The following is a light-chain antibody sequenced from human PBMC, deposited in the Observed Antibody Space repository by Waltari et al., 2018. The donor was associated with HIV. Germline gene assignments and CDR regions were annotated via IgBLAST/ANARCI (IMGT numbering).Light chain of an antibody. V-gene: IGLV2-14*01. J-gene: IGLJ2*01. CDR3: ASYTRSGTLL. CDR2: EVS. CDR1: SSDIGAYNF. Sequence: QSALTQPSSVSGSPGQSITISCIGSSSDIGAYNFVSWYQQRPGKAPKLMLYEVSYRPSGSSNRFSGSKSGITASLTISGLQADDEADYYCASYTRSGTLLFGGVTRLTVL.